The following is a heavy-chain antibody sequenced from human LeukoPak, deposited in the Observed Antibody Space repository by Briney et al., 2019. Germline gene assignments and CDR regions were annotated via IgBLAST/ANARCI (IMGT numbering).Heavy chain of an antibody. Sequence: GGSQRLSCRDSFEWMSWVRQAPGKGLEWVATINHDGRETYYVDSVRGRFTIFRDNAKNSMCLQMTSLRAEDTAVYFCVRGDLDHWGQGTLITVSS. D-gene: IGHD1-1*01. CDR1: FEW. V-gene: IGHV3-7*03. CDR2: INHDGRET. CDR3: VRGDLDH. J-gene: IGHJ4*02.